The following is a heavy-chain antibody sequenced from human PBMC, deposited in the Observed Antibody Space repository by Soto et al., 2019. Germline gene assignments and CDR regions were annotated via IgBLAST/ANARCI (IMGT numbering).Heavy chain of an antibody. CDR1: GGSISTGVYY. V-gene: IGHV4-31*03. Sequence: TSETLSLTCTVSGGSISTGVYYWNWIRQHPGKGLEWIGYFYYSGSTYYNPSLKSRVTISVNTSKNQFSLKLSSVTAADTAVYYCARSVFPWGQGTLVTVSS. CDR2: FYYSGST. J-gene: IGHJ5*02. CDR3: ARSVFP.